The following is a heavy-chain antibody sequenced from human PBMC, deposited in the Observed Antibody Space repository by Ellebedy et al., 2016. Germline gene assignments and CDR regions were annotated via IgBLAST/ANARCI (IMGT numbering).Heavy chain of an antibody. Sequence: SETLSLTXTVSGGSISSYYWSWIRQPPGKGLEWIGSIYHSGSTYYNPSLKSRVTISVDTSKNQFSLKLSSVTAADTAVYYCARDAPGIAAADPYYYYYGMDVWGQGTTVTVSS. CDR2: IYHSGST. CDR3: ARDAPGIAAADPYYYYYGMDV. CDR1: GGSISSYY. J-gene: IGHJ6*02. V-gene: IGHV4-38-2*02. D-gene: IGHD6-13*01.